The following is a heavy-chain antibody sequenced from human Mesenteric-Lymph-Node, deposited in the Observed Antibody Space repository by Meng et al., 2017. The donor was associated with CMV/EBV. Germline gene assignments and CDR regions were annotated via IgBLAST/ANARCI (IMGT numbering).Heavy chain of an antibody. J-gene: IGHJ6*02. D-gene: IGHD6-13*01. CDR2: INPNSGGT. V-gene: IGHV1-2*02. Sequence: SGYTFTGYYMHWVRQAPGQGLEWMGWINPNSGGTNYAQKFQGRVTMTRDTSISTAYMELSRLRSDDTAVYYCARASIAAADYGMDVWGQGTTVTVSS. CDR1: GYTFTGYY. CDR3: ARASIAAADYGMDV.